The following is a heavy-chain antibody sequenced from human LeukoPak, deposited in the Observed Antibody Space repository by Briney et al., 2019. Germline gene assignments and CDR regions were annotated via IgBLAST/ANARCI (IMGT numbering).Heavy chain of an antibody. J-gene: IGHJ6*02. CDR2: ISWNSDRI. D-gene: IGHD2-21*01. CDR3: AKGDGYAPYNYGMDV. CDR1: RFTFDDYV. Sequence: PGGSLRLSCAASRFTFDDYVMHWVRQAPGKGLEWVSGISWNSDRIGYADSVKGRFTISRDNAKNSLYLQMNSLRAEDTALYYCAKGDGYAPYNYGMDVWGQGTTVTVSS. V-gene: IGHV3-9*01.